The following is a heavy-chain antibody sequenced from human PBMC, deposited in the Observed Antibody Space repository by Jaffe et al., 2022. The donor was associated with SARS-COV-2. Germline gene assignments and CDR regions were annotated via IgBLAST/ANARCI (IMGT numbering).Heavy chain of an antibody. CDR1: GGSFSGYY. V-gene: IGHV4-34*01. Sequence: QVQLQQWGAGLLKPSETLSLTCAVYGGSFSGYYWSWIRQPPGKGLEWIGEINHSGSTNYNPSLKSRVTISVDTSKNQFSLKLSSVTAADTAVYYCARGLKRLKRYFVWFDPWGQGTLVTVSS. CDR3: ARGLKRLKRYFVWFDP. J-gene: IGHJ5*02. CDR2: INHSGST. D-gene: IGHD3-9*01.